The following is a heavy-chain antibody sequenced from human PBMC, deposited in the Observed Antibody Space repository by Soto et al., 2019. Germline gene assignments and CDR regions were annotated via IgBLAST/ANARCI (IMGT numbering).Heavy chain of an antibody. D-gene: IGHD2-21*02. CDR2: ISNSGGNT. Sequence: EVQLLESGGGLVQPGGSLRLSCAVSGFTFTTYTMSWVRQAPGKGLEWVSGISNSGGNTYYADSVKGRFTISRDNSKNTLYLQMNSLRADDTAEYYCARVGTALYFDHWGQGTLVSVSS. CDR1: GFTFTTYT. J-gene: IGHJ4*02. CDR3: ARVGTALYFDH. V-gene: IGHV3-23*01.